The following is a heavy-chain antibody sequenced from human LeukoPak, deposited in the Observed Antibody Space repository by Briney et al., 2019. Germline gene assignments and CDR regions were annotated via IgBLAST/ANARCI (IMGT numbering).Heavy chain of an antibody. CDR2: IYYSGST. V-gene: IGHV4-59*08. CDR1: GGSISSYY. J-gene: IGHJ4*02. CDR3: ARLDMRSYYFDY. D-gene: IGHD1-26*01. Sequence: TSETLSLTCTVSGGSISSYYWSWIRQPPGKGLEWIGYIYYSGSTNYNPSLKSRVTISVDTSKNQFSLKLSSVTAADTAVYYCARLDMRSYYFDYWGQGTLVTVSS.